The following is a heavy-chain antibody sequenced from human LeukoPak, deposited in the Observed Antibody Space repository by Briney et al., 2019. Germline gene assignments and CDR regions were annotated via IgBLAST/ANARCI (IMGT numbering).Heavy chain of an antibody. D-gene: IGHD3-10*01. CDR1: GFIFSDYY. J-gene: IGHJ5*02. Sequence: TGGSLRLSXAASGFIFSDYYMSWIRQSPGKGLEWLSYISSSGSTIYYADSVKGRFTISRDNAKNSLYLQMNSLRAEDTAVYYCARTDYYGSGSYKFDPWGQGTLVTVSS. CDR3: ARTDYYGSGSYKFDP. CDR2: ISSSGSTI. V-gene: IGHV3-11*04.